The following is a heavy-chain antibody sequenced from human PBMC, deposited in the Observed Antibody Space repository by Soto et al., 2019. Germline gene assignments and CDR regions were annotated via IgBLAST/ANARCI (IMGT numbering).Heavy chain of an antibody. CDR3: ARHYPLAYYDFWSGYSPLDY. D-gene: IGHD3-3*01. V-gene: IGHV4-59*08. Sequence: SETLSLTCTVSGGSISSYYWSWIRQPPGKGLEWIGYIYYSGSTNYNPSLKSRVTISVDTSKNQFSPKLSSVTAADTAVYYCARHYPLAYYDFWSGYSPLDYWGQGTLVTVSS. CDR2: IYYSGST. J-gene: IGHJ4*02. CDR1: GGSISSYY.